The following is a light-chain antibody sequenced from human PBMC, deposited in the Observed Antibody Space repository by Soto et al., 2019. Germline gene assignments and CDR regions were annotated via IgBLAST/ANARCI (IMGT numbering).Light chain of an antibody. V-gene: IGKV3-15*01. J-gene: IGKJ1*01. CDR3: QQYNIWPTVT. CDR1: QSVSIN. CDR2: GAS. Sequence: EIVMTQSPATLSVSPGERATLSCRASQSVSINLAWYQQKPGQAPRLLIYGASTRATGIPARFSGSGSGTELALTISSLQSEDFAVYYCQQYNIWPTVTFGQGTKVDIK.